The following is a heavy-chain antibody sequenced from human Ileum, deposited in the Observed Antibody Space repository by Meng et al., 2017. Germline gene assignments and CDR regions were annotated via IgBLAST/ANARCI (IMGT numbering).Heavy chain of an antibody. CDR1: GFTFGDFA. CDR2: ISWDGAIR. V-gene: IGHV3-9*01. CDR3: AKESASRPYYYYYGMDV. D-gene: IGHD2-15*01. J-gene: IGHJ6*02. Sequence: SLKISCAASGFTFGDFAMHWVRQAPGQGLEWVSSISWDGAIRGYANSVKGRFTVSRDNAKNSLFLQMNSLTTEDTALYYCAKESASRPYYYYYGMDVWGPGATVTVSS.